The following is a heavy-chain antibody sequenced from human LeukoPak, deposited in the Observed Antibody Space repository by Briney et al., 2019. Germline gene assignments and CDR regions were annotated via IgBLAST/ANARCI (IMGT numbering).Heavy chain of an antibody. Sequence: GGSLRLSCAASGFTFSSYSMNWVRQAPGKGLEWVSVIYSGGSTYYADSVKGRFTISRDNSKNTLYLQMNSLRAEDTAVYYCQATVGSNYDLDYWGQGTLVTVSS. J-gene: IGHJ4*02. D-gene: IGHD3-22*01. CDR2: IYSGGST. CDR1: GFTFSSYS. V-gene: IGHV3-53*01. CDR3: QATVGSNYDLDY.